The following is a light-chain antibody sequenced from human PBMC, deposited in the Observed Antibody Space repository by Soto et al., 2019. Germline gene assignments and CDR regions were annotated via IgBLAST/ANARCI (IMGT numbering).Light chain of an antibody. CDR3: SSYTSSSTWV. CDR2: EVS. J-gene: IGLJ3*02. V-gene: IGLV2-8*01. Sequence: QSALTQPPSASGSPGQSVTIPCTGTSSDVGRYNYVSWYQQHPGKAPKLVIYEVSKRPPGVPDRFSGSKSGNTASLTVSGLQAEDEGDYYCSSYTSSSTWVFGGGTKVTVL. CDR1: SSDVGRYNY.